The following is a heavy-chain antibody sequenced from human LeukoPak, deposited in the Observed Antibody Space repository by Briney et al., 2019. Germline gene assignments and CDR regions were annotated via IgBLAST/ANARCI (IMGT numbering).Heavy chain of an antibody. CDR1: GGSFSGYY. J-gene: IGHJ5*02. D-gene: IGHD3-10*01. CDR3: ARDSGTTGEVKFDP. Sequence: SETLSLTCAVYGGSFSGYYWSWIRQPPGKGLEWIREINHSGSTNYNPSLKSRVTISVDSSMNQFSLRLGSVTAADTAVYYCARDSGTTGEVKFDPWGQGTLVTVSS. V-gene: IGHV4-34*01. CDR2: INHSGST.